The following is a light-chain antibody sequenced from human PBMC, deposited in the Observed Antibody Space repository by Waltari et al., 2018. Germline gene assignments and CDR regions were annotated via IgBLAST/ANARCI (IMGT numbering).Light chain of an antibody. CDR2: TDN. V-gene: IGLV1-44*01. CDR3: ATWDDSLNGRV. CDR1: SSNIGRNT. J-gene: IGLJ3*02. Sequence: QSVLTQPPSASGTPGQGVTISCSGSSSNIGRNTVRWYQPFPGTAPQLLMHTDNQRPSGVPDRFSGSKSGTSASLAISGLQFEDEAQYFCATWDDSLNGRVFGGGTKVTVL.